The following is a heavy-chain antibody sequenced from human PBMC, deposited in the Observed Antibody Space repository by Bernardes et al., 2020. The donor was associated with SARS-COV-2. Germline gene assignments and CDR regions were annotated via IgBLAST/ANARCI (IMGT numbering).Heavy chain of an antibody. J-gene: IGHJ4*02. Sequence: GGSLRLSCAASGFRFSGSAMHWVRQASGKGLEWLGRIRSKANNYATVHAASVQGRFTISRDDSKNTAYLEMSSLRAEDTAVYYCTKVGYNNYDFDYWGQGTLVTVSS. V-gene: IGHV3-73*01. CDR1: GFRFSGSA. CDR3: TKVGYNNYDFDY. CDR2: IRSKANNYAT. D-gene: IGHD4-4*01.